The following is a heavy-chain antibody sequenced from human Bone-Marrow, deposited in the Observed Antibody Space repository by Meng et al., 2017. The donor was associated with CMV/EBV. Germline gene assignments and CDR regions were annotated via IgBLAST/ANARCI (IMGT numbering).Heavy chain of an antibody. Sequence: GESLKISCAASGFTFSSYSMNWVRQAPGKGLEWVSSISSSSSYIYYADSVKGRFTISRDNAKNSLYLQMNSLRAEDTAVYYCASHNLGYRYWGQGTRVTGSS. J-gene: IGHJ4*02. CDR1: GFTFSSYS. V-gene: IGHV3-21*06. CDR3: ASHNLGYRY. D-gene: IGHD5-24*01. CDR2: ISSSSSYI.